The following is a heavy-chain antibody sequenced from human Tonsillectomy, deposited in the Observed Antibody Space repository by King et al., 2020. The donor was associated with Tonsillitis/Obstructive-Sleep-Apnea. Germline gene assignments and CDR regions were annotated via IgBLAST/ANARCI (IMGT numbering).Heavy chain of an antibody. D-gene: IGHD3-3*01. Sequence: LQLQESGPGLVKPSETLSLTCTVSGGSIISSSYYWGWIRQPPGKGLEEIGSIYYSCSTYYNPSLKGRVTISVDPSQNQFSLKLSPVTAAATAWYSLSRINTIFGVVIIAHVDYWGQGTMVTVSS. CDR3: SRINTIFGVVIIAHVDY. V-gene: IGHV4-39*01. CDR1: GGSIISSSYY. J-gene: IGHJ4*02. CDR2: IYYSCST.